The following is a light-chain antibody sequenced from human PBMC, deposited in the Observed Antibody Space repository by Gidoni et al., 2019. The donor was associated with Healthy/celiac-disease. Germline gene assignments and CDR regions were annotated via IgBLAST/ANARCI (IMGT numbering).Light chain of an antibody. CDR3: QQSSVFPDT. J-gene: IGKJ2*01. CDR1: QSIGNS. Sequence: DIQMTQSPSSLSASVGDRVTITCRASQSIGNSLNWYQQSPGKAPKLRMYGASILQGGVPSRFIGSGSGADFTLTISSLQPEDSATYFCQQSSVFPDTFGQGTRLEI. CDR2: GAS. V-gene: IGKV1-39*01.